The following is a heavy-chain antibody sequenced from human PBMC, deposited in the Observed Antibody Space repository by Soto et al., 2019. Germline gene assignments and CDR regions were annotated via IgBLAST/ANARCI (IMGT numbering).Heavy chain of an antibody. CDR2: IYYSGST. J-gene: IGHJ4*02. D-gene: IGHD3-22*01. Sequence: SDTLSLTCTVSGGSISIGGYYWSWILQHPGKGLEWIGYIYYSGSTYYNPSLKSRVTISVDTSKNQFSLKLSSVTAADTAVYYCARAKSSGYKPVDYWGQGTLVTVSS. V-gene: IGHV4-31*03. CDR3: ARAKSSGYKPVDY. CDR1: GGSISIGGYY.